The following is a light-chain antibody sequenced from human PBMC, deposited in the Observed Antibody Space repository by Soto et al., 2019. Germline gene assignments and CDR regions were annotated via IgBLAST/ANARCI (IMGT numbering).Light chain of an antibody. CDR2: KAS. CDR3: QQYNSYST. CDR1: QSISSW. J-gene: IGKJ1*01. V-gene: IGKV1-5*03. Sequence: DIPMTQSPSTLSASVGDRVTITCRASQSISSWLAWYQQEPGKAPKLLIYKASSLESGVPSRFSGSGSGTEFTLTISSLQPDDFATYYCQQYNSYSTFGQGTKVEIK.